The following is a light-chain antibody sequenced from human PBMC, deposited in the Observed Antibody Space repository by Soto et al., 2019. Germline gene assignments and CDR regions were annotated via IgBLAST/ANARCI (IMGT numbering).Light chain of an antibody. CDR1: RSDVGGYNY. V-gene: IGLV2-11*01. CDR3: CSYAGSYTGDVV. J-gene: IGLJ2*01. CDR2: DVS. Sequence: QSVLTQPRSVSGSPGQSVTISCTGTRSDVGGYNYVSWYQQHPGKAPKLMIYDVSKRPSGVPDRFSGSKSGNTASLTISGLQAEDEADYSCCSYAGSYTGDVVFGGRTKLTVL.